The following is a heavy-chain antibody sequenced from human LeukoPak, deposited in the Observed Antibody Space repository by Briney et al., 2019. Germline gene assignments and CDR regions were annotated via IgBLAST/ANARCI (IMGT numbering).Heavy chain of an antibody. J-gene: IGHJ4*02. CDR2: IYYSGST. CDR1: GDSISSYY. V-gene: IGHV4-59*01. Sequence: SETLSLTCSVSGDSISSYYWSWIRQPPGKGLEWIGFIYYSGSTNYNPSVKSRVIRSVDTSNNQFSLNLSSVNAADTAVYYCARGEYYFDYWGQGTIVTVSS. D-gene: IGHD3-10*01. CDR3: ARGEYYFDY.